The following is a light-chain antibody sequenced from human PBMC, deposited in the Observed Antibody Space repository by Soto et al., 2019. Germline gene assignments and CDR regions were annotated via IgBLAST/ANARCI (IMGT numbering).Light chain of an antibody. CDR1: QTVSSY. CDR2: DAS. Sequence: EIVLTQSPVTLSLSPGERATLSCRASQTVSSYLAWYQQKPGQAPRLLIYDASNRATGIPARFSGSGSATDFTLTISSLEPEDFAVYYCQQGSNWPPTFGGGTKVEIK. CDR3: QQGSNWPPT. J-gene: IGKJ4*01. V-gene: IGKV3-11*01.